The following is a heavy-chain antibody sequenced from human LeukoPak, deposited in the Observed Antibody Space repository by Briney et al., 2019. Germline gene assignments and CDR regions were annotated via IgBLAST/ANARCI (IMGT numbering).Heavy chain of an antibody. Sequence: ASVKVSCKASGGTFSTYAISWVRQAPGQGLEWMGGIIPIFGTANYAQKFQGRVTITADKSTSTAYMELSSLRSEDTAVYYCAREGYSSGWYGPYYFDYWGQGTLVTVSS. CDR3: AREGYSSGWYGPYYFDY. CDR1: GGTFSTYA. J-gene: IGHJ4*02. CDR2: IIPIFGTA. V-gene: IGHV1-69*06. D-gene: IGHD6-19*01.